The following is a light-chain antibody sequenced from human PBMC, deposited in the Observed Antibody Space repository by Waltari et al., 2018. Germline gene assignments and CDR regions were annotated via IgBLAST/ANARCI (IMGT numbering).Light chain of an antibody. CDR3: YSTDSSGNHRV. CDR2: EDT. V-gene: IGLV3-10*01. J-gene: IGLJ3*02. Sequence: SYELTQPPSVSVSPGHTARITCSGDDLPKKYAYWYQQKPGQAPVVVIYEDTKRPPGIPGGFSGSSSGTMATFTISGAQVEDEADYYCYSTDSSGNHRVFGRGTKLTVL. CDR1: DLPKKY.